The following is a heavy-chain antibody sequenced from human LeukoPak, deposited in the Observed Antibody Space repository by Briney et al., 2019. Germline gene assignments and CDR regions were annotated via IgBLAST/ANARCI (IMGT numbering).Heavy chain of an antibody. CDR1: GYTFTSYA. Sequence: GASVKVSCKASGYTFTSYAMHWVRQAPGQRLEWMGWINAGNGNTKYSQKFQGRVTITRDTSASTAYMELSSLRSEDTAVYYCARDLTRGTQLWYPDAFDIWGQGTMVTVSS. V-gene: IGHV1-3*01. CDR2: INAGNGNT. CDR3: ARDLTRGTQLWYPDAFDI. D-gene: IGHD5-18*01. J-gene: IGHJ3*02.